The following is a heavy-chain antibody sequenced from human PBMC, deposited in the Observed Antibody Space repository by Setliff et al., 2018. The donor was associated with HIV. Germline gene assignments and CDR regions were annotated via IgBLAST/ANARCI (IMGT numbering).Heavy chain of an antibody. D-gene: IGHD6-19*01. CDR3: ARDRCSGCYRFDY. CDR1: GGSISTYY. J-gene: IGHJ4*02. Sequence: SETLSLTCTVSGGSISTYYWSWIRQPPGKGLGWIGSIYYTGSSDNNPSLKSRVTLSVDTSKHQFSLKLSSVTAADTAVYYCARDRCSGCYRFDYWGQGTLVTVSS. V-gene: IGHV4-59*12. CDR2: IYYTGSS.